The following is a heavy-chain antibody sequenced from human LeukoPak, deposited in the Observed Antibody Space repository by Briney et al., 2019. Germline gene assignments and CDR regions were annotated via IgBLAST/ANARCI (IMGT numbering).Heavy chain of an antibody. CDR3: ARNMVITFGGVIVIEGGFDY. D-gene: IGHD3-16*02. CDR1: GFTFSSYS. CDR2: ISSSSSTI. V-gene: IGHV3-48*01. Sequence: GGSLRLSCAASGFTFSSYSMNWVRQAPGKGLEWVSYISSSSSTIYYADSVKGRFTISRDNAKNSLYLQMNSLRAEDTAVYYCARNMVITFGGVIVIEGGFDYWGQGTLVTVSS. J-gene: IGHJ4*02.